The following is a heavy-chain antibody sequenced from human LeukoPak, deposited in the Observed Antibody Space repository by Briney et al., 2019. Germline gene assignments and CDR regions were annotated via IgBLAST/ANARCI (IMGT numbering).Heavy chain of an antibody. CDR3: AKVGYFGSGRHYYYYMDV. V-gene: IGHV3-23*01. D-gene: IGHD3-10*01. Sequence: PGGSLRLSCAASGFSFSNFAMTWVRQAPGEGLEWVSVIYGSGGSTFYADSVKGRFTMSRVNSKNMLYLEMNTLRAEDTALYYCAKVGYFGSGRHYYYYMDVWGKGTTVTVSS. CDR1: GFSFSNFA. J-gene: IGHJ6*03. CDR2: IYGSGGST.